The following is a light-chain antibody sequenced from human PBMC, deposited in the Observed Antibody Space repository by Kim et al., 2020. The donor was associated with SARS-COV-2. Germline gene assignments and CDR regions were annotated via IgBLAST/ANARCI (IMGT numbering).Light chain of an antibody. Sequence: SSELTQDPAVSVALGQTVRITCQGDSLRNYYASWYQQKPRQAPVLVIYGKNNRPSGIPDRFSGSNSGNTASLTITGAQAEDEADYYCKSRATSDDHLGVF. CDR1: SLRNYY. CDR2: GKN. V-gene: IGLV3-19*01. J-gene: IGLJ3*02. CDR3: KSRATSDDHLGV.